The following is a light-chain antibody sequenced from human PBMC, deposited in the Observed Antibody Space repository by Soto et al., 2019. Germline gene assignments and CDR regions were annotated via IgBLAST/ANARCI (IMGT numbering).Light chain of an antibody. CDR3: QQRSTWRT. J-gene: IGKJ1*01. V-gene: IGKV3-11*01. CDR2: DAS. Sequence: EIVLTQSPATLSLSPGERATLSCRASQSVSSYLAWHQQKPGQAPRLLIYDASKRATGIPARFTGSGFGTDYTLTISSLEPEDFAVYYCQQRSTWRTFGQGTKVDIK. CDR1: QSVSSY.